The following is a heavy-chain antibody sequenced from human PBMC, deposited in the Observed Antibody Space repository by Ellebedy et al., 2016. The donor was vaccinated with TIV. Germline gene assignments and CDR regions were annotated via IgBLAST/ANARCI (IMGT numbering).Heavy chain of an antibody. CDR1: GYTFTTYY. CDR2: INPSGGST. V-gene: IGHV1-46*01. D-gene: IGHD5-24*01. Sequence: ASVKVSCKASGYTFTTYYMHWVRLAPGQGLEWMGIINPSGGSTSYAQKFQGRVTITADESTSTAYMELSSLRSEDTAVYYCARSRRDDYNSPLDSWGQGTLLTVSS. CDR3: ARSRRDDYNSPLDS. J-gene: IGHJ4*02.